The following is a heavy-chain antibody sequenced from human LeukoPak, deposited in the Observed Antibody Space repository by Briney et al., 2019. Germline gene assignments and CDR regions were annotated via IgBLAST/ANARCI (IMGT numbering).Heavy chain of an antibody. CDR1: GGSISSGGYY. Sequence: SQTLFLTCTVSGGSISSGGYYWSWIRQPPGKGLEWIGYIYHSGSTYYNPSLKSRVTISVDRSKNQFSLKLSSVTAADTAVYYCARVSVAARLFDYWGQGTLVTVSS. J-gene: IGHJ4*02. CDR2: IYHSGST. V-gene: IGHV4-30-2*01. D-gene: IGHD6-6*01. CDR3: ARVSVAARLFDY.